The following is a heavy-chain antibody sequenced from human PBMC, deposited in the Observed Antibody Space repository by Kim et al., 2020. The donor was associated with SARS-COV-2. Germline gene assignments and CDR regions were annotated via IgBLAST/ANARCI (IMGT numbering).Heavy chain of an antibody. Sequence: SETLSLTCAVYGGSFSGYYWSWIRQPPGKGLEWIGEINHSGSTNYNPSLKSRVTISVDTSKNQFSLKLSSVTAADTAVYYCARGPYYYYGMDVWGQGTTVTVSS. J-gene: IGHJ6*02. CDR3: ARGPYYYYGMDV. CDR2: INHSGST. V-gene: IGHV4-34*01. CDR1: GGSFSGYY.